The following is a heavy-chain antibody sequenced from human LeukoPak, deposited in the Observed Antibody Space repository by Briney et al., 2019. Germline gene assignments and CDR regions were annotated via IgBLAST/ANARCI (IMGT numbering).Heavy chain of an antibody. CDR2: ITPNSGGT. J-gene: IGHJ4*02. V-gene: IGHV1-2*02. CDR3: ARGLGGDLDY. Sequence: ASVKVSCKASGYAFTGYYTHWVRQAPGQGLEWMGWITPNSGGTKYAQKLQGRVTMTRDTSISTAYMELSRLRSDDTAVYYCARGLGGDLDYWGQGTLVTVSS. D-gene: IGHD2-21*01. CDR1: GYAFTGYY.